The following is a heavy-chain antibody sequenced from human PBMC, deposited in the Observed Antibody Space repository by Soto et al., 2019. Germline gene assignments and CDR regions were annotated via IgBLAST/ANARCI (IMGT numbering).Heavy chain of an antibody. Sequence: PGGSLRLSCAASGFIFSSYAMTWVRQTPGKGLEWVSTISGGGGSAYYADSVKGRLTISRDKSKKTVYLQMNSLRAEDTAVYYCAKDLGYYGSGSYPAYWFDPWGQGTLVTVSS. CDR3: AKDLGYYGSGSYPAYWFDP. V-gene: IGHV3-23*01. CDR1: GFIFSSYA. J-gene: IGHJ5*02. CDR2: ISGGGGSA. D-gene: IGHD3-10*01.